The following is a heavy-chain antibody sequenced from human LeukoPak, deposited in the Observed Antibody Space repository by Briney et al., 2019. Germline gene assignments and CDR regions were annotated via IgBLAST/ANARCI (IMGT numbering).Heavy chain of an antibody. Sequence: SETLSVTCTVSGGSVSSGSYYCSWIRQPPGKGLEWFGYIYYSGSTNYNPSLKSRVTIPVDTSRNQFSLKLSSVTAADTAVYYCARDTVTAAEGYYYYGMDDWGKGTTVTVSS. CDR2: IYYSGST. CDR1: GGSVSSGSYY. CDR3: ARDTVTAAEGYYYYGMDD. J-gene: IGHJ6*04. D-gene: IGHD4-11*01. V-gene: IGHV4-61*01.